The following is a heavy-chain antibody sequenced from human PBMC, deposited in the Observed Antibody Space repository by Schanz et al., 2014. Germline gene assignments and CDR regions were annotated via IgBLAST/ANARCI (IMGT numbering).Heavy chain of an antibody. Sequence: VQLVESGGGVVQPGGSLRLSCAASGFTFSTYYMNWVRQAPGKGLEWVSSISSSSSYISYADSVKGRFTISRDNSRNTLFLQMKRLRVEDTAVYFCAKDPYDVLTGYQYYFDYWGPGRLVTVSS. V-gene: IGHV3-21*04. J-gene: IGHJ4*02. CDR1: GFTFSTYY. CDR2: ISSSSSYI. D-gene: IGHD3-9*01. CDR3: AKDPYDVLTGYQYYFDY.